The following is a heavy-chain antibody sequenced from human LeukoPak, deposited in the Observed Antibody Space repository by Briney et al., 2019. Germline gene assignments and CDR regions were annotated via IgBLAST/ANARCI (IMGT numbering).Heavy chain of an antibody. CDR2: ISSSRSYI. CDR1: GFTFSSYS. D-gene: IGHD3-3*01. V-gene: IGHV3-21*01. CDR3: AGGALYDFWSGYYPCFDY. J-gene: IGHJ4*02. Sequence: GGSLRLSCAASGFTFSSYSMNWVRQAPGKGLEWVSSISSSRSYIYYADSVKGRFTISRDNAKNSLYLQMNSLRAEDTAVYYCAGGALYDFWSGYYPCFDYWGQGTLVTVSS.